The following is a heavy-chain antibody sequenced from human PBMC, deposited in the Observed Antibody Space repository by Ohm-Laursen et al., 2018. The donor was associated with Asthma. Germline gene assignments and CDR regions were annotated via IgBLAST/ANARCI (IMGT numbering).Heavy chain of an antibody. J-gene: IGHJ6*02. CDR2: IKHDGSET. D-gene: IGHD6-6*01. V-gene: IGHV3-7*03. CDR1: GYSFSLYS. Sequence: SLRLSCAASGYSFSLYSIHWIRQAPGKGLEWVANIKHDGSETYYVDSVKGRFTISRDSSKNTLYLQMNSLRAEDTAVYYCVRDGGIAARHYFGMDVWGQGTTVTVSS. CDR3: VRDGGIAARHYFGMDV.